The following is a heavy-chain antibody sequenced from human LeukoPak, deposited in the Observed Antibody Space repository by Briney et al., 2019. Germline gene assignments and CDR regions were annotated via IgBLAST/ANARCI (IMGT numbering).Heavy chain of an antibody. CDR2: ISDSRTST. J-gene: IGHJ4*02. D-gene: IGHD2-8*01. CDR3: AQFGPGMAVGDY. CDR1: GFTFSSYA. Sequence: GGSLRLSCVASGFTFSSYAMSWVRQAPGKGLEWVSAISDSRTSTYYADSVKGRFTISRDNSKNTLYLQMNSLRAEDTAVYYCAQFGPGMAVGDYWGRGTLVTVSS. V-gene: IGHV3-23*01.